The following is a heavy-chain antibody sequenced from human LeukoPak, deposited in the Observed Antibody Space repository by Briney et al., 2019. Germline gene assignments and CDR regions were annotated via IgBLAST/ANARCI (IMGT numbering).Heavy chain of an antibody. CDR1: GGSFSGYY. D-gene: IGHD6-13*01. V-gene: IGHV4-34*01. Sequence: SETLSLTCAVYGGSFSGYYWSWIRQPPGKGLEWIGEINHSGSTNYNPSLKSRVTISVDTSKNQFSLKLSSVTAADTAVYYCARGCIAAAGREFMRRNWFDPWGQGTLVTVSS. J-gene: IGHJ5*02. CDR2: INHSGST. CDR3: ARGCIAAAGREFMRRNWFDP.